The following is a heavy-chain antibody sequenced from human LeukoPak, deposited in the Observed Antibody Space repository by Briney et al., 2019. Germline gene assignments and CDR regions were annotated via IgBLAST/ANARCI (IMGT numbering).Heavy chain of an antibody. Sequence: GESLKISCKGSGYTFSSYWISWVRQMPGKGLEWMGRIDPSDSYTNYSPSFQGHVTISADKSISTAYLQWSSLKASDIAMCYCAREVGRVRYFDYWGQGSLVTVSS. J-gene: IGHJ4*02. D-gene: IGHD2-2*01. CDR1: GYTFSSYW. V-gene: IGHV5-10-1*01. CDR3: AREVGRVRYFDY. CDR2: IDPSDSYT.